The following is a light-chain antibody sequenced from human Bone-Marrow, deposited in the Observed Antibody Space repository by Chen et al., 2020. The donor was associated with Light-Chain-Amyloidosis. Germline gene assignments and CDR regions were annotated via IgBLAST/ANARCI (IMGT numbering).Light chain of an antibody. CDR2: RAT. CDR3: QSADSSGTYEVI. V-gene: IGLV3-25*03. J-gene: IGLJ2*01. CDR1: DLPTQY. Sequence: SYELTQPPSVSVSPGQTARITCSGDDLPTQYAYWYQQKPGQAPVLVIPRATERPSGISERFSGSSSGTTATLTISGVQAEDEADYHCQSADSSGTYEVIFGGGTKLTVL.